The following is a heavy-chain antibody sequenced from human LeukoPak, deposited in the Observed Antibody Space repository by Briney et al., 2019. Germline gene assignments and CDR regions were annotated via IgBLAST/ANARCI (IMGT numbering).Heavy chain of an antibody. D-gene: IGHD6-6*01. Sequence: SGGSLRLSCTASGFSFSSNWMTWVRQAPGKGLEWVGNINPDGSEKFYVDSVRGRFTISRDNAKNSLYLQMNSLRAEDTAVYYCARDRGIAARRHFDYWGQGTLVTVSS. CDR3: ARDRGIAARRHFDY. V-gene: IGHV3-7*01. J-gene: IGHJ4*02. CDR1: GFSFSSNW. CDR2: INPDGSEK.